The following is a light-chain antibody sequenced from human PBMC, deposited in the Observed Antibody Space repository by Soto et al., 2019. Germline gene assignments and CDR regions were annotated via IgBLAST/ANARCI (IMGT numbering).Light chain of an antibody. CDR3: QQYNSYSWT. Sequence: DIQMTQSPSFLSASVGDKVTITCRATERVSKWLAWYQEKPGNPPRPLIYDASTLESGVPSRFSGSGSGTEFTVTISSLQADDFAIYYCQQYNSYSWTFGQGTKVEMK. CDR2: DAS. V-gene: IGKV1-5*01. J-gene: IGKJ1*01. CDR1: ERVSKW.